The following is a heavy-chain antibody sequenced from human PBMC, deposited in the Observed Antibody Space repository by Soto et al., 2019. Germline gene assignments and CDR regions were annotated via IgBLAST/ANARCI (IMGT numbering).Heavy chain of an antibody. V-gene: IGHV4-4*02. CDR3: ARAAMGGSSWPFDY. Sequence: SEALSLTCAVSGGSISSSNWWSWVRQPPGKGLEWIGEIYHSGSTNYNPSLKSRVTISVDKSKNQFSLKLSSVTAADTAMYYCARAAMGGSSWPFDYWGQGTLVTVSS. D-gene: IGHD6-13*01. CDR2: IYHSGST. J-gene: IGHJ4*02. CDR1: GGSISSSNW.